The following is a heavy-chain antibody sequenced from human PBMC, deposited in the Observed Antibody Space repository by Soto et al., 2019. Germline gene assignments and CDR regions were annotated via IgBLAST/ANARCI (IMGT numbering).Heavy chain of an antibody. J-gene: IGHJ4*02. V-gene: IGHV3-23*01. CDR2: ISGSGSTI. Sequence: GGPLRLSCAASGFTFNSYAVSWVRQAPGKGPEWISSISGSGSTIYYADSVKGPVTISRDNSKNALYLQMSSLRAEDTGVYYCPTVFHYYHSTGYSSFDFWGQGALVTV. CDR3: PTVFHYYHSTGYSSFDF. D-gene: IGHD3-22*01. CDR1: GFTFNSYA.